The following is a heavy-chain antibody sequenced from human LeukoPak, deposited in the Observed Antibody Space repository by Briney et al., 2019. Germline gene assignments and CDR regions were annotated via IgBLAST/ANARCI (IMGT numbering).Heavy chain of an antibody. J-gene: IGHJ4*02. CDR2: IYHSGST. Sequence: SETLSLTCTVSGGSISSGGYYWSWIRQPPGKGLEWIGYIYHSGSTYYNPSLKSRVTISVDRSKNQFSLKLSSVTAADTAVYYCARVDPSGYSDYWGQGTLVTVSS. V-gene: IGHV4-30-2*01. D-gene: IGHD3-3*01. CDR3: ARVDPSGYSDY. CDR1: GGSISSGGYY.